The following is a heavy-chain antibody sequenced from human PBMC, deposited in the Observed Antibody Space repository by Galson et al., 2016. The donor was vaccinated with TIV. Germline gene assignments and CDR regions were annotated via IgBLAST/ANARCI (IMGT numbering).Heavy chain of an antibody. CDR3: ARRGNYRADAFDV. J-gene: IGHJ3*01. V-gene: IGHV3-48*03. D-gene: IGHD1-7*01. CDR1: GFTFTSFE. CDR2: IISNGSII. Sequence: SLRLSCAASGFTFTSFEMNWVRHGPGRGLEWVASIISNGSIIHYADSVKGRFTISRDNARESLFLQMNSLRADDAAVYYCARRGNYRADAFDVWGQGTTVTVSS.